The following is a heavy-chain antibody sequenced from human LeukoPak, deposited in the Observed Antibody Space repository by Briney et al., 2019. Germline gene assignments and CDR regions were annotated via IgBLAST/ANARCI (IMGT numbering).Heavy chain of an antibody. CDR1: GGSISSSSYF. J-gene: IGHJ4*02. CDR2: IYYSGST. V-gene: IGHV4-39*01. Sequence: SETVSLTCSVSGGSISSSSYFWGWIRQPPGKGLEWIGSIYYSGSTYSNPSLKSRVTISVDTSKSQFSLKLSSVTAADTAVYYCARDGYTYGSFDYWGQGTLVTVSS. D-gene: IGHD5-18*01. CDR3: ARDGYTYGSFDY.